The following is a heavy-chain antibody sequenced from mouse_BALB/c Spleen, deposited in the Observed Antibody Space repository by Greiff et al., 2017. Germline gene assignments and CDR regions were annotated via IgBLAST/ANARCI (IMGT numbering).Heavy chain of an antibody. V-gene: IGHV1S81*02. CDR1: GYTFTSYY. CDR2: INPSNGGT. J-gene: IGHJ2*01. CDR3: TRGVYGYVDY. D-gene: IGHD1-1*01. Sequence: QVQLKQSGAELVKPGASVKLSCKASGYTFTSYYMYWVKQRPGQGLEWIGEINPSNGGTNFNEKFKSKATLTVDKSSSTAYMQLSSLTSEDSAVYYCTRGVYGYVDYWGQGTTLTVSS.